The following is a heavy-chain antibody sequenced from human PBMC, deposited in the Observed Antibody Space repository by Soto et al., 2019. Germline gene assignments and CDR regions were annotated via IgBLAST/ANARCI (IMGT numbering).Heavy chain of an antibody. CDR1: GGSFSGYY. V-gene: IGHV4-34*01. J-gene: IGHJ5*02. Sequence: QVQLQQWGAGLLKPSETLSLTCAVYGGSFSGYYWSWIRQPPGKGLEWIGEINHSGSTNYNPSLKSRVTISLDTSKNQFSLKLSSVTAADTAVYYCARRRLLWFGELGWFDPWGQGTLVTVSS. CDR2: INHSGST. CDR3: ARRRLLWFGELGWFDP. D-gene: IGHD3-10*01.